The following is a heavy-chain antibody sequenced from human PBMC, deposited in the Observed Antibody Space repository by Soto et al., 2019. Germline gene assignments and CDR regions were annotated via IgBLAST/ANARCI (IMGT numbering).Heavy chain of an antibody. CDR1: GDSVPSNSAA. Sequence: PSQTLSLTCAISGDSVPSNSAAWNWIRQSPSRGLEWLGRTYYRSKWYNDYAVSVKSRITINPDTSKNQFSLQLNSVTPEDTAVYYCAREERKGSSGDYGMDVWGQGTTVTVS. J-gene: IGHJ6*02. D-gene: IGHD6-6*01. CDR3: AREERKGSSGDYGMDV. V-gene: IGHV6-1*01. CDR2: TYYRSKWYN.